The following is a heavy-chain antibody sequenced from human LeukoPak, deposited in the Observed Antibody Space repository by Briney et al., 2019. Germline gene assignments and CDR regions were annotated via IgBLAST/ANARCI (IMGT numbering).Heavy chain of an antibody. Sequence: PSETLSLTCAVYGGSFSGYYWSWIRQPPGKGLEWIGEINHSGSTNYNPSLKSRVTISVDTSKNQFSLKLSSVTAADTAVYYCARGSGGGSGSYYKDHYYGMDVWGPGTTVTVS. V-gene: IGHV4-34*01. J-gene: IGHJ6*02. CDR3: ARGSGGGSGSYYKDHYYGMDV. D-gene: IGHD3-10*01. CDR1: GGSFSGYY. CDR2: INHSGST.